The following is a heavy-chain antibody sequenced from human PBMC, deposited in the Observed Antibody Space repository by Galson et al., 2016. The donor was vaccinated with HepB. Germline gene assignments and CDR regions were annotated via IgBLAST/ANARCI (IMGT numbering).Heavy chain of an antibody. CDR2: IYSGGST. CDR3: APGNSVVRGY. J-gene: IGHJ4*02. CDR1: GFAVSSNY. V-gene: IGHV3-53*01. D-gene: IGHD4-23*01. Sequence: SLRLSCAASGFAVSSNYMSWVRQAPGKGLQWVSVIYSGGSTYYADSVKGRFTISRDNSKNTVYLQMNSMRAEDTAVYYCAPGNSVVRGYWGQGTLVTVSS.